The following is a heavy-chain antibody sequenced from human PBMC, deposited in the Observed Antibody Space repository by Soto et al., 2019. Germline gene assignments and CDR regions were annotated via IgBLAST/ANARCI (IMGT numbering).Heavy chain of an antibody. V-gene: IGHV4-39*01. D-gene: IGHD6-19*01. CDR2: IYYSGST. J-gene: IGHJ4*02. CDR3: ASHAVHSSGFTDY. CDR1: GGSISSSSYY. Sequence: QLQLQESGPGLVKPSETLSLTCTVYGGSISSSSYYWGWIRQPPGKGLEWIGSIYYSGSTYYNPSLKSRVPISVDTSKNQCSLKLSSVPAADTAVYYCASHAVHSSGFTDYWGQGTLVTVSS.